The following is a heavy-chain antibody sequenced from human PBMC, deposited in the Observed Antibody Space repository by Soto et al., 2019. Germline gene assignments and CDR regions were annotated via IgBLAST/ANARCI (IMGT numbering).Heavy chain of an antibody. CDR2: ISGSGGST. CDR1: GFPFSSYS. V-gene: IGHV3-23*01. Sequence: GGSLRLSCAASGFPFSSYSMSWVRQAPGKGLEWVSAISGSGGSTYYADSVKGRFTISRGNSKNTLYLQMNSLRAEDTAVYYCPKDDRDTAKGNFDYWGQGTLVTVSS. CDR3: PKDDRDTAKGNFDY. D-gene: IGHD5-18*01. J-gene: IGHJ4*02.